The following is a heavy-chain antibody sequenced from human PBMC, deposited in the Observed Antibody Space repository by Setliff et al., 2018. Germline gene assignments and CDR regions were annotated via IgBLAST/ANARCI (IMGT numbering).Heavy chain of an antibody. Sequence: LSETLSLTCPVSGGSISSGDYYWSWIRQPPGKGLEWIGYIYSSGSTYYNPSLKSRVSISVDTSKNQFSLKLNSVTAADMAVYYCAREQWLDPPGYYYMDVWAKGTTVTVSS. CDR1: GGSISSGDYY. D-gene: IGHD6-19*01. J-gene: IGHJ6*03. V-gene: IGHV4-30-4*08. CDR2: IYSSGST. CDR3: AREQWLDPPGYYYMDV.